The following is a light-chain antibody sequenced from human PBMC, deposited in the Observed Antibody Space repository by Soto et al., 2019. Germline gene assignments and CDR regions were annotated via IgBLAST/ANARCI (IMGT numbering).Light chain of an antibody. CDR1: SGDVGTYNR. CDR3: SSYTSSTTVV. J-gene: IGLJ2*01. Sequence: QSALTQPPSVSGSPGQSVTISCTGTSGDVGTYNRVSWYQQPPGTAPKLMIYEVTHRPSGVPDRFSGSKSGNTASLTISGLQAEDEADYYCSSYTSSTTVVFGGGTKVTVL. CDR2: EVT. V-gene: IGLV2-18*02.